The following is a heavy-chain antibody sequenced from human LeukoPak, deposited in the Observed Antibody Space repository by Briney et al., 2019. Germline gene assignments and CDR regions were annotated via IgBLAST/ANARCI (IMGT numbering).Heavy chain of an antibody. CDR2: NIWGEHDI. Sequence: GGSLRLSCVASGFTFNEHYMKWIRQAPGRGLEWLSYNIWGEHDINQANSVKGRFHILKDNRKNSLSLQIGGLRADDTAVYFWVRTARLADSWGQGTLVTVSS. V-gene: IGHV3-11*01. CDR1: GFTFNEHY. CDR3: VRTARLADS. J-gene: IGHJ5*01.